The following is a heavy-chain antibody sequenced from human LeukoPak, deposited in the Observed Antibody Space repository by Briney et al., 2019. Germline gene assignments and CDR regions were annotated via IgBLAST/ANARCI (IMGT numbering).Heavy chain of an antibody. CDR2: ISAYNGNT. J-gene: IGHJ6*03. CDR1: GYTFTSYS. Sequence: ASVKVSCKASGYTFTSYSITWVRQAPGQGLEWMGWISAYNGNTNYAQKLQGRVTMTTDTSTSTAYMELRSLRSDDTAAYYCARDREYGYYYYYMDVWGKGTTVTVSS. CDR3: ARDREYGYYYYYMDV. D-gene: IGHD3-10*01. V-gene: IGHV1-18*01.